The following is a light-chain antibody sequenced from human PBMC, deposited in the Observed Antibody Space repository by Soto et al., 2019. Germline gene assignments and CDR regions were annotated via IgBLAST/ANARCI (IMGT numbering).Light chain of an antibody. CDR3: SSYTTSTTYV. CDR2: EVN. J-gene: IGLJ1*01. CDR1: SSDIGVYNY. V-gene: IGLV2-14*01. Sequence: ALTQPASVSGSPGQSITFSCTGTSSDIGVYNYVSWYQQHPGKAPKLMIYEVNNRPSGVSNRFSGSKSGNTASLTISGLQAEDEADYYCSSYTTSTTYVFGPGTKVTVL.